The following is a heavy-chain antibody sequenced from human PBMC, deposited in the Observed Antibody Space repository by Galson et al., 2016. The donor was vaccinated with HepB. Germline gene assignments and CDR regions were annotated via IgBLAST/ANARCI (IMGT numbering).Heavy chain of an antibody. J-gene: IGHJ5*02. CDR2: INDNDGSFT. D-gene: IGHD3-3*01. CDR1: GFILSSYW. CDR3: ANFNVNP. Sequence: SLRLSCAASGFILSSYWMHWVRQVPGKGLQWVSRINDNDGSFTNYADSVRGRFTISSDNTKNTLYLQMNSLTADDTAVYYCANFNVNPWGQGTLVTVSS. V-gene: IGHV3-74*01.